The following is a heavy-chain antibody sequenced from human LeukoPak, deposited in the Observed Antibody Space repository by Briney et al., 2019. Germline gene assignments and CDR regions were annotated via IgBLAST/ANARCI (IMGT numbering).Heavy chain of an antibody. CDR3: ARGYEPVAGTNPYNWFDP. V-gene: IGHV4-34*01. CDR2: INHSGST. J-gene: IGHJ5*02. CDR1: GGSFSGYY. Sequence: SETLSLTCAVYGGSFSGYYWSWIRQPPGKGLEWIGEINHSGSTNYNPSLKGRVTISVDTSKNQFSLKLSSVTAADTAVYYCARGYEPVAGTNPYNWFDPWGQGTLVTVSS. D-gene: IGHD6-19*01.